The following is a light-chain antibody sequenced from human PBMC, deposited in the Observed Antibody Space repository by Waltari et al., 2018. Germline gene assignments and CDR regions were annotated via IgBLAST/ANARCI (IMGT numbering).Light chain of an antibody. CDR2: DAS. CDR3: QMYVRLPVT. J-gene: IGKJ1*01. CDR1: QSVGRY. V-gene: IGKV3-20*01. Sequence: EIVLTQSPGTLSLSPGERGTLSCRASQSVGRYLCWYQQKNGQAPRILIDDASTRATGTPDRFSGGGSGTDFSLTISRLEPEDFAVYYCQMYVRLPVTFGQGTKVEI.